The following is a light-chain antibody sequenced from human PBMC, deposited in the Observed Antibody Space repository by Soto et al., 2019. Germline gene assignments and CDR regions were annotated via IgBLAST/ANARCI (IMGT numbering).Light chain of an antibody. CDR3: LQHNAYPFT. J-gene: IGKJ2*01. V-gene: IGKV1-17*03. CDR1: QGISYY. CDR2: GAS. Sequence: DIQMTQSPSAMSASVGDRVTITCRASQGISYYLAWFQQKPGQGPKRLIYGASNLQSGVPPRFSGSGSETEFTLTISNLQPEDIATYYCLQHNAYPFTFGQGTKLEIK.